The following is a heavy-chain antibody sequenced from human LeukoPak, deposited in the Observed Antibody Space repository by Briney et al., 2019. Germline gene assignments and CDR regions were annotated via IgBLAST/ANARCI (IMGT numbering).Heavy chain of an antibody. CDR3: AKGSGSSCYSPCDY. V-gene: IGHV3-23*01. Sequence: HPGGSLRLSCAASGLTFRNYAMSWGRQAPGKGLEWVSVICANDGNTYYADAVKGRFTISRDNSKDTLYLQMDSLRAEDTAVYYCAKGSGSSCYSPCDYWGQGILVTVSS. D-gene: IGHD2-15*01. CDR1: GLTFRNYA. J-gene: IGHJ4*02. CDR2: ICANDGNT.